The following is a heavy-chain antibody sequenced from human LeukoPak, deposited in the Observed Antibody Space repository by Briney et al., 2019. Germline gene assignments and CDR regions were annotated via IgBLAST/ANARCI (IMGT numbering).Heavy chain of an antibody. CDR2: ISGSGGST. CDR3: AKDQKDDSSGWYWGAYAFDI. D-gene: IGHD6-19*01. V-gene: IGHV3-23*01. J-gene: IGHJ3*02. CDR1: GFTLSSYA. Sequence: PGGSLRLSCAASGFTLSSYAMSWVRQAPGKGLEWVSAISGSGGSTYYADSVKGRFTISRDNSKNTLYLQMNSLRAEDTAVYYCAKDQKDDSSGWYWGAYAFDIWGQGTMVTVSS.